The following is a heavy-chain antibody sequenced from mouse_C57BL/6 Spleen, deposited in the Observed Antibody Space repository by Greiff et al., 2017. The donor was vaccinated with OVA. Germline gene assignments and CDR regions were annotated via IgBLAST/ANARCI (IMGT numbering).Heavy chain of an antibody. CDR2: IDPEDGET. CDR3: ARDSTVVAHYYAMDY. Sequence: EVKLQESGAELVKPGASVKLSCTASGFNIKDYYMHWVKQRTEQGLEWIGRIDPEDGETKYAPKFQGKATITADTYSNTAYLQLSSLTSEDTAVYYCARDSTVVAHYYAMDYWGQGTSVTVSS. J-gene: IGHJ4*01. CDR1: GFNIKDYY. V-gene: IGHV14-2*01. D-gene: IGHD1-1*01.